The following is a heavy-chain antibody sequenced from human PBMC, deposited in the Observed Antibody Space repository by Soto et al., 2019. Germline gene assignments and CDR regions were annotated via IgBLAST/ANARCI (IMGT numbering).Heavy chain of an antibody. Sequence: EVQLLESGGGLVQPGGSLRLSCAASGFTFSSYAMSWVRQAPGKGLEWVSAISGSGGSTYYADSVKGRFTISRDNSKNPLYLQMNSLRAEDTAVYYCAKAPRGSGYCDYWGQGTLVTVSS. J-gene: IGHJ4*02. CDR2: ISGSGGST. CDR1: GFTFSSYA. D-gene: IGHD3-3*01. V-gene: IGHV3-23*01. CDR3: AKAPRGSGYCDY.